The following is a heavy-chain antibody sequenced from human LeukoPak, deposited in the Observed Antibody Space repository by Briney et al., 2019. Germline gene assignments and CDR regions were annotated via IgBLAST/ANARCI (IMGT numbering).Heavy chain of an antibody. J-gene: IGHJ4*02. D-gene: IGHD2-2*01. CDR1: GFTFSSYA. CDR3: AKVVIVPAATSKTYYFDS. Sequence: GGSLRLSCAASGFTFSSYAMSWVRQAPGKGLEWVSAISGSGGSTYYADSVKGRFTISRDTSQNTLYLQLNSLRVEDTAVYYCAKVVIVPAATSKTYYFDSWGQGALVTVSS. CDR2: ISGSGGST. V-gene: IGHV3-23*01.